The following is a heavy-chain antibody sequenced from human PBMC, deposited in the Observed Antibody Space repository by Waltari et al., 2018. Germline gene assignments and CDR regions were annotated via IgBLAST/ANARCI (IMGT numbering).Heavy chain of an antibody. D-gene: IGHD6-19*01. J-gene: IGHJ4*02. Sequence: QVQLQQSGPGLVTPSQTLSLTCAISGDSVSSNSAAWNWIRQSPSRGLEWLGRTYYRSKWYNDYAVSVKSRITINPDTSKNQFSLQLNSVTPEDTAVYYCARSDFSVVAVAGTSGSYFDYWGQGTLVTVSS. CDR2: TYYRSKWYN. CDR3: ARSDFSVVAVAGTSGSYFDY. CDR1: GDSVSSNSAA. V-gene: IGHV6-1*01.